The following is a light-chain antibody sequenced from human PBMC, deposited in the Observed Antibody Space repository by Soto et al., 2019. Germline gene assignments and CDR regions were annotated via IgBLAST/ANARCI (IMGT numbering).Light chain of an antibody. V-gene: IGKV4-1*01. J-gene: IGKJ1*01. CDR1: QNVLYSSNNKNY. Sequence: DFVMTQSPDSLAVSLGERATINCKSGQNVLYSSNNKNYLAWYQQTQGQTPKLLIYWASTRESGVPDRFGGSGSGTDFTLTISRLQAEDVEVYYCQQYYSNPPMFGQGTKVDIK. CDR3: QQYYSNPPM. CDR2: WAS.